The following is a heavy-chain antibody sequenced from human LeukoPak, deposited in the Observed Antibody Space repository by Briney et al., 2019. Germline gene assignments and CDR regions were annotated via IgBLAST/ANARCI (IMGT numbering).Heavy chain of an antibody. D-gene: IGHD4-23*01. CDR2: IYYSGST. V-gene: IGHV4-59*01. J-gene: IGHJ4*02. CDR3: ASLTQDY. CDR1: GGSISSYY. Sequence: PSETLSLTCTVSGGSISSYYWSWIRQPPGKGLEWIGYIYYSGSTNYNPSLKSRVTISVDTSKNQFSLKLNSVTAADTAVYYCASLTQDYWGQGTLVTVSS.